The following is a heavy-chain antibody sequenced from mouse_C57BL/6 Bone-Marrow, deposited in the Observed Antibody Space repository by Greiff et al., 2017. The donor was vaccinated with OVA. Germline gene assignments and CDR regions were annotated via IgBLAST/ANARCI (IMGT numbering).Heavy chain of an antibody. CDR3: TRWGLRQGFAY. CDR1: GYTFTDYE. D-gene: IGHD2-4*01. J-gene: IGHJ3*01. V-gene: IGHV1-15*01. Sequence: QVQLQQSGAELVRPGASVTLSCKASGYTFTDYEMHWVKQTPVHGLEWIGAIDPETGGTAYNQKFKGKAILTADKSSSTAYMELRSLTSADSAVYYCTRWGLRQGFAYWGQGTLVTVSA. CDR2: IDPETGGT.